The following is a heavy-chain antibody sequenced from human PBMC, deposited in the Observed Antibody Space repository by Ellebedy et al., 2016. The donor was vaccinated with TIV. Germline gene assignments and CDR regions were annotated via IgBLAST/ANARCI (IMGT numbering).Heavy chain of an antibody. CDR1: GFTFSSYA. J-gene: IGHJ4*02. CDR2: ISNTGSRT. Sequence: GESLKISCVASGFTFSSYAMSWVRQAPGKGLEWVSTISNTGSRTYYADSVEGRFIISRDNSKKTLYLQMNSLRAEDTAVYYCAKDVVVTANPYYFDYWGQGTLVTVSS. D-gene: IGHD2-21*02. V-gene: IGHV3-23*01. CDR3: AKDVVVTANPYYFDY.